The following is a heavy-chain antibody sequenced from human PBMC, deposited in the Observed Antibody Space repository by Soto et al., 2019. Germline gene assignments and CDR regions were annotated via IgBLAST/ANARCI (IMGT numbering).Heavy chain of an antibody. V-gene: IGHV3-33*01. Sequence: QVQVVESGGGVVQPRRSLRLSCTPSGFTFSGHAMHWVRQAPGKGLEWLAQIWYDGSNKYYADSVKGRFTISRDNSRNTLYGQMDSLRVEDTAVYYCARDGQSLAPYALDVWGQGTSVTVSS. CDR2: IWYDGSNK. CDR3: ARDGQSLAPYALDV. J-gene: IGHJ6*02. CDR1: GFTFSGHA. D-gene: IGHD6-19*01.